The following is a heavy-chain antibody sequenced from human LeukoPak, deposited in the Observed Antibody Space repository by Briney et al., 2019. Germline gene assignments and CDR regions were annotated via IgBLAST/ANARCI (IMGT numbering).Heavy chain of an antibody. V-gene: IGHV3-23*01. CDR3: AKDLGYCSGGSCGY. CDR1: GFTFSSYA. CDR2: ISGSGGST. Sequence: HPGGSLRLSCAASGFTFSSYAMSWVRQAPGKGLGWVSAISGSGGSTYYADSVKGRFTISRDNSKNTLYLQMNSLRAEDTAVYYCAKDLGYCSGGSCGYWGQGTLVTVSS. J-gene: IGHJ4*02. D-gene: IGHD2-15*01.